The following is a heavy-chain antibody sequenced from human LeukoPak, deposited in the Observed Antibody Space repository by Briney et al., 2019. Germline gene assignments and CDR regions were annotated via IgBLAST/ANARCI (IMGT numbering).Heavy chain of an antibody. Sequence: GGSLRLSCAASGFTFSSYAMHWVRQAPGKGLEWVAVISYDGSNKHYADSVKGRFTISRDNSKNTLYLQMNSLRAEDTAVYYCAREYSSSWSYYYGMDVWGQGTTVTVSS. CDR2: ISYDGSNK. CDR1: GFTFSSYA. D-gene: IGHD6-13*01. CDR3: AREYSSSWSYYYGMDV. J-gene: IGHJ6*02. V-gene: IGHV3-30*04.